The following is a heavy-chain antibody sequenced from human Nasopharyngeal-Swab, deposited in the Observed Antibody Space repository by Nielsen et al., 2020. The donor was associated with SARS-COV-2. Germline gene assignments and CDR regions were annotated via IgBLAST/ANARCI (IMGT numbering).Heavy chain of an antibody. D-gene: IGHD5-24*01. CDR2: ISGSGGST. Sequence: GGSLRLSCSASGFTFSSYAMSWVRQAPGKGLEWVSAISGSGGSTYYADSVKGRFTISRDNSKNTLYLQMNSLRAEDTAVYYCAKDKQMATIAFDYWGQGTLVTVSS. CDR1: GFTFSSYA. V-gene: IGHV3-23*01. CDR3: AKDKQMATIAFDY. J-gene: IGHJ4*02.